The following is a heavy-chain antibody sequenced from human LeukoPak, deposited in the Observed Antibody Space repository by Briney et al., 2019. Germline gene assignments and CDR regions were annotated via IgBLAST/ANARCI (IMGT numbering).Heavy chain of an antibody. Sequence: SQTLSLTCAISGDSVSSNSAAWNWIRQSPSRGLEWLGRTYYRSKWYNDYAVSVKSRITINPDTSKNQFSLQLNSVTAADTAVYYCARGIRGSYRAAFDYWGQGTLVTVSS. CDR1: GDSVSSNSAA. CDR3: ARGIRGSYRAAFDY. D-gene: IGHD1-26*01. CDR2: TYYRSKWYN. V-gene: IGHV6-1*01. J-gene: IGHJ4*02.